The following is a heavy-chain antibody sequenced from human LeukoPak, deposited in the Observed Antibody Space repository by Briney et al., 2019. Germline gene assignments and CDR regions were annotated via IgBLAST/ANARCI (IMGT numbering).Heavy chain of an antibody. CDR1: GGSISSGGYY. Sequence: SETLSLTCTVSGGSISSGGYYWSWIRQHPGKGLEWIGYIYYSGSTYYNPSLKSRVTISVDTSKNQFSLKLSSVTAADTAVYYCARGHDSSGYYRDSFDIWGQGTMVTVSS. CDR3: ARGHDSSGYYRDSFDI. D-gene: IGHD3-22*01. J-gene: IGHJ3*02. V-gene: IGHV4-31*03. CDR2: IYYSGST.